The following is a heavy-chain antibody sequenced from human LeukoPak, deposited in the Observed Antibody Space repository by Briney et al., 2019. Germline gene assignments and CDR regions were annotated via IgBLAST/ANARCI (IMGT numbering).Heavy chain of an antibody. Sequence: SETLSLTCTVSGSAISSYYWSCGAGSGSPQGRDCSGLGISITVGAPTTIPPLKSRVSTSADTSKNEFSLKLSSVTAADTAVYYCARGVGITIFWGVDAFDIWGQGTMVTVSS. J-gene: IGHJ3*02. D-gene: IGHD3-3*01. CDR3: ARGVGITIFWGVDAFDI. V-gene: IGHV4-59*08. CDR1: GSAISSYY. CDR2: SITVGAP.